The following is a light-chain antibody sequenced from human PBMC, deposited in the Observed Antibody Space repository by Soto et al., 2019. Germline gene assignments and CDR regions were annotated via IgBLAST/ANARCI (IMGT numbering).Light chain of an antibody. CDR3: CSYVDSTTFGVV. Sequence: QSALTQPASVSGSPGQSITIPCTGTSSDVGSYNLVSWYQQHPGKAPKFLIYEGTKRPSGISSRFSGSKSGSTASLTISGLQAEDEADYYCCSYVDSTTFGVVFGGGTKLTVL. CDR1: SSDVGSYNL. CDR2: EGT. V-gene: IGLV2-23*03. J-gene: IGLJ2*01.